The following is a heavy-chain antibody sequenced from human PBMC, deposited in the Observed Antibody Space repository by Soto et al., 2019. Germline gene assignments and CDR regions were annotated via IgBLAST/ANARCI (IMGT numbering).Heavy chain of an antibody. J-gene: IGHJ4*02. CDR3: AKDGAGYSSSWYDY. Sequence: EVQLLESGGGLVQPGGSLRLSCAASGFTFSSYAMSWVRQAPGKGLEWVSAISGSGGSTYYADSVKGRFTISRDNSKNPLYLQMNSLRAEDTAVYYCAKDGAGYSSSWYDYWGQGTLVTVSS. CDR2: ISGSGGST. D-gene: IGHD6-13*01. V-gene: IGHV3-23*01. CDR1: GFTFSSYA.